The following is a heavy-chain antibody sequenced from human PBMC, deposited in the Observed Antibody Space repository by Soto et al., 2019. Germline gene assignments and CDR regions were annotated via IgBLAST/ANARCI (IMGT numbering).Heavy chain of an antibody. CDR2: IYHSGST. CDR3: ARGTHPYYYDSSGLYYFDY. D-gene: IGHD3-22*01. Sequence: SGTLSLTCAVSGGSISSGGYSWSWIRQPPGKGLEWIGYIYHSGSTYYNPSLKSRVTISVDRSKNQFSLKLSSVTAADTAVYYCARGTHPYYYDSSGLYYFDYWGQGTLVTVSS. J-gene: IGHJ4*02. V-gene: IGHV4-30-2*01. CDR1: GGSISSGGYS.